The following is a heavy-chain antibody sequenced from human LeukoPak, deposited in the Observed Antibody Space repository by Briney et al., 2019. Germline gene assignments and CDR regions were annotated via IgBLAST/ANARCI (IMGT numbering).Heavy chain of an antibody. Sequence: PSETLSLTCTVSGGSISSYYWSWIRQPPGKGLEWIGYIYYSGSTNYNPSLKSRVTISADTSKNQFSLKLSSVTAADTAVYYCASLDYYGSGRSDYWGQGTLVTVSS. CDR2: IYYSGST. J-gene: IGHJ4*02. CDR1: GGSISSYY. CDR3: ASLDYYGSGRSDY. V-gene: IGHV4-59*01. D-gene: IGHD3-10*01.